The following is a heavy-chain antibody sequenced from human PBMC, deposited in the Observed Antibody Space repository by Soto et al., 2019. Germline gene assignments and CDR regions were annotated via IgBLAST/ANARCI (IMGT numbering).Heavy chain of an antibody. Sequence: QVQLVESGGGVVQPGRSLRLSCAASGFTFSSYGMHWVRQAPGKGLEWVAVIWYDGSNKYYADSVKGRFTISRDNSKNTLYLQMNSLRAEDTAVYYCARDYGDYEGKNYYSYGMDVWGQGTTVTVSS. J-gene: IGHJ6*02. V-gene: IGHV3-33*01. CDR2: IWYDGSNK. CDR3: ARDYGDYEGKNYYSYGMDV. CDR1: GFTFSSYG. D-gene: IGHD4-17*01.